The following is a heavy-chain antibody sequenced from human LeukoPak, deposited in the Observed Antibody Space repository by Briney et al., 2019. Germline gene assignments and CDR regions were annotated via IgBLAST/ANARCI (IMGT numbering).Heavy chain of an antibody. CDR3: ARARYIGVPFDY. CDR1: GFTFSDYY. V-gene: IGHV3-7*04. Sequence: GGSLRLSCAASGFTFSDYYMSWVRRAPGKGLEWVATIKQDGSEKYYVDSVEGRFTISRDNAKNSLSLQMSSLRAEDTAVYYCARARYIGVPFDYWGQGTLVTVSS. D-gene: IGHD5-24*01. CDR2: IKQDGSEK. J-gene: IGHJ4*02.